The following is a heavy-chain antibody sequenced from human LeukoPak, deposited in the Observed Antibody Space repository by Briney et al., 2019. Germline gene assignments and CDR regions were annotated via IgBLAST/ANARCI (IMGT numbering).Heavy chain of an antibody. D-gene: IGHD5-24*01. V-gene: IGHV3-30-3*01. J-gene: IGHJ4*02. CDR3: ARDGYNPFDY. CDR1: GFTFSSYA. Sequence: GGSLRLSCAASGFTFSSYAMSWVRQAPGKGLEWVAVISYDGSNKYYADSVKGRFTISRDNSKNTLYLQMNSLRAEDTAVYYCARDGYNPFDYWGQGTLVTVSS. CDR2: ISYDGSNK.